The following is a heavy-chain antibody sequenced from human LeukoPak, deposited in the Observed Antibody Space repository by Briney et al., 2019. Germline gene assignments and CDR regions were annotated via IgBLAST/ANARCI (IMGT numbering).Heavy chain of an antibody. V-gene: IGHV3-74*01. CDR2: INSDGSST. Sequence: PGGSLRLSCAASGFTFSSFWMHWVRQAPGKGLVWVSRINSDGSSTNYADSVKGRFTISRDNAKNTLYLQMNSLRAEDTSVYYCVRARGSCSSTSCYNWFDPWGQGTLVTAYS. J-gene: IGHJ5*02. D-gene: IGHD2-2*01. CDR3: VRARGSCSSTSCYNWFDP. CDR1: GFTFSSFW.